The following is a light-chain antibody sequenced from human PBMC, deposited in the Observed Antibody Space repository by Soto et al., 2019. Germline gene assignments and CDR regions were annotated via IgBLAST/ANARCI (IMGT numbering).Light chain of an antibody. J-gene: IGKJ2*01. Sequence: EIVLTQSPGTLSLSPGERATLSCWASQSVSFSYLAWYQQKPGQAPRLLIYGASSRAAGMPNRFSGSGSGTDFILTISRLEPEDFAVYYCQQYGSSPGTFGQGTNLEIK. CDR2: GAS. CDR1: QSVSFSY. CDR3: QQYGSSPGT. V-gene: IGKV3-20*01.